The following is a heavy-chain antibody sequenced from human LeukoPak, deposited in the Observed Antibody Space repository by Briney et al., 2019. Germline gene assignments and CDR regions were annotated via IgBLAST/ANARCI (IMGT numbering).Heavy chain of an antibody. CDR3: ARKHRWNGLYFDY. Sequence: PSETLSLTCAVSGYSISSSNWWGWVRQPPGKGLEWIGYIHYSEGTYYNPSLKSRVTMSVDASKNQFSLKLSSVTAVDTAVYYCARKHRWNGLYFDYWGQGTLVTVSS. CDR1: GYSISSSNW. CDR2: IHYSEGT. J-gene: IGHJ4*02. D-gene: IGHD1-1*01. V-gene: IGHV4-28*01.